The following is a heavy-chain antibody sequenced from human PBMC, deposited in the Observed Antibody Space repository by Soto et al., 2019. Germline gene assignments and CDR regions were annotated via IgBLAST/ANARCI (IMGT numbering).Heavy chain of an antibody. J-gene: IGHJ5*02. CDR2: VRGDNGHT. D-gene: IGHD2-15*01. V-gene: IGHV1-18*01. CDR1: GYTFTTHG. CDR3: ARDLGYCRSGTCSREWFDP. Sequence: QVQLVQSGAEVKKPGASVKVSCKASGYTFTTHGISWVRQVPGQGLEWMGWVRGDNGHTNYAQSLQGRVTMTTDTYTNTAYMELRSLRSDDTAVYYCARDLGYCRSGTCSREWFDPWGQGTLVTVSS.